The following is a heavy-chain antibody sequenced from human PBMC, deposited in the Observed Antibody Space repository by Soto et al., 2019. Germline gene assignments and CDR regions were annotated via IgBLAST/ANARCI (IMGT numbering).Heavy chain of an antibody. Sequence: SETLSLTCTVSGGSVNTAPYYWTWIRQPPGKGLEWIGHILLTGATNYSPSLKNRVTMSVDTSKSQFSLNLASVTAADSGTYYCARARSDSAGSSLGRRMDVWGQGNTVTVSS. CDR2: ILLTGAT. D-gene: IGHD3-10*01. CDR3: ARARSDSAGSSLGRRMDV. CDR1: GGSVNTAPYY. J-gene: IGHJ6*02. V-gene: IGHV4-61*01.